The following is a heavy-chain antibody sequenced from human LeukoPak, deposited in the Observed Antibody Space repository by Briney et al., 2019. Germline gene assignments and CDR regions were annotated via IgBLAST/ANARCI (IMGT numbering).Heavy chain of an antibody. D-gene: IGHD1-26*01. CDR1: GFTFSSYG. V-gene: IGHV3-23*01. J-gene: IGHJ4*02. CDR2: ISGSGGST. CDR3: AKDLRGATDWTRYYFDY. Sequence: GGSLRLSCVASGFTFSSYGMSWVRQAPGKGLEWVSAISGSGGSTYYADSVKGRFTISRDNSKNTLYLQMNSLRAEDTAVYYCAKDLRGATDWTRYYFDYWGQGTLVTVSS.